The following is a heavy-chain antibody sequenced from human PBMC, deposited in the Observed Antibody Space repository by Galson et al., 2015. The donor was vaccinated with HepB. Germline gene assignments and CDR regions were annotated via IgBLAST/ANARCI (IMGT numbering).Heavy chain of an antibody. Sequence: SLRLSCAASGFTFSDYYMSWIRQAPGKGLEWVSYISSSGSTIYYADSVKGRFTISRDNAKNSLYLQMNSLRAEDTAVYYCARTRRGDYYDSSGYYPLWGQGTLVTVSS. CDR3: ARTRRGDYYDSSGYYPL. CDR2: ISSSGSTI. CDR1: GFTFSDYY. V-gene: IGHV3-11*01. J-gene: IGHJ4*02. D-gene: IGHD3-22*01.